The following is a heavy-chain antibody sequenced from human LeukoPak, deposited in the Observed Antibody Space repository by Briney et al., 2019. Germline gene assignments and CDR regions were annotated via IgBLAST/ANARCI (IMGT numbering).Heavy chain of an antibody. J-gene: IGHJ4*02. CDR3: AKDLRGEDHSSGFED. CDR1: GFTFSSYA. Sequence: GGSLRLSCAASGFTFSSYAMSWVRQAPGKGLEWVSGISGSGGSTYYADSVKGRFIIPRDNSKNTMYLQMNSLRADDTAVYYCAKDLRGEDHSSGFEDWGQGTLVTVSS. D-gene: IGHD6-25*01. CDR2: ISGSGGST. V-gene: IGHV3-23*01.